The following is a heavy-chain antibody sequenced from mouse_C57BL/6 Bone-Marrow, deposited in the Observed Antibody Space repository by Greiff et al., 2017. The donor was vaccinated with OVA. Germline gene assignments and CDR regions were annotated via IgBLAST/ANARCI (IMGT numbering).Heavy chain of an antibody. CDR3: ERSSRLGGSRYDAMDY. J-gene: IGHJ4*01. Sequence: VQLKQSGPELVKPGASVKISCKASGYSFTDYNMNWVKQSNGKSLEWIGVINPNYGTTSYNQKFKGKATLTVDQSSSAAYMQLNSLTSEASAVYYCERSSRLGGSRYDAMDYWGQGTSVTVSS. V-gene: IGHV1-39*01. D-gene: IGHD1-1*01. CDR1: GYSFTDYN. CDR2: INPNYGTT.